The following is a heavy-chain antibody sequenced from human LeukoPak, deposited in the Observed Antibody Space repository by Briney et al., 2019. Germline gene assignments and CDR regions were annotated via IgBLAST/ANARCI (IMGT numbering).Heavy chain of an antibody. D-gene: IGHD6-19*01. V-gene: IGHV3-74*01. CDR3: VNMKGGAVAGTRSDY. J-gene: IGHJ4*02. CDR2: INSDGSST. CDR1: GFTFSNSW. Sequence: PGGSLRLSCAASGFTFSNSWMHWVRQAPGKGLVWVSHINSDGSSTTYADSVKGRFTISRDNAKNTLYLQMNSLRAEDTAVCYCVNMKGGAVAGTRSDYWGQGTLVTVSS.